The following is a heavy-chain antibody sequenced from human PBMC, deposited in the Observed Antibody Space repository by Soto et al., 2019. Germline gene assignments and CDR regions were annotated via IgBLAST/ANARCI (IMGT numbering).Heavy chain of an antibody. CDR3: ARAHYGDYGYGMDV. V-gene: IGHV4-30-2*01. Sequence: QLQLQESGSGLVKPSQTLSLTCAVSGGSISSGGYSWSWIRQPPGKGLEWIGYIYHSGSTYYNPSLKDRVTISVDRSKTQFSLKLSSVTAADTAVYYCARAHYGDYGYGMDVWGQGTTVTVSS. CDR2: IYHSGST. D-gene: IGHD4-17*01. CDR1: GGSISSGGYS. J-gene: IGHJ6*02.